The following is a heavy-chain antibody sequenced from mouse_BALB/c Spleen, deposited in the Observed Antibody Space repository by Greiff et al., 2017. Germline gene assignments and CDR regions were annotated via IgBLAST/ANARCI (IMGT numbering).Heavy chain of an antibody. V-gene: IGHV10-1*02. CDR1: GFTFNTYA. CDR3: VRTLRLPAAMDY. CDR2: IRSKSNNYAT. Sequence: EVQVVESGGGLVQPKGSLKLSCAASGFTFNTYAMNWVRQAPGKGLEWVARIRSKSNNYATYYADSVKDRFTISRDDSQSMLYLQMNNLKTEDTAMYYCVRTLRLPAAMDYWGQGTSVTVSS. D-gene: IGHD1-2*01. J-gene: IGHJ4*01.